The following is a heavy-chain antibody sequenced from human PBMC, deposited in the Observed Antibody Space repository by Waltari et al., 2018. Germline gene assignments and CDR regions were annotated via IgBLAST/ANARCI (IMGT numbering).Heavy chain of an antibody. V-gene: IGHV3-48*04. CDR1: GFTFSSYS. D-gene: IGHD6-13*01. J-gene: IGHJ3*02. CDR2: ISSSSNI. CDR3: ASLPSSSWYAFDI. Sequence: EVQLVESGGGLVQPGGSLRLSCAASGFTFSSYSMNWVRQAPGKGLEWVSYISSSSNIYYADSVKGRFTISRDNAKNSLYLQMNSLRAEDTAVYYCASLPSSSWYAFDIWGQGTMVTVSS.